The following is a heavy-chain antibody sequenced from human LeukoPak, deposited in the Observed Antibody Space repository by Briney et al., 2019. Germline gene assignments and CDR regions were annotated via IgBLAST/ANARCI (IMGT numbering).Heavy chain of an antibody. Sequence: GGSLRLSCAASGFTFSSYAMSWVRQAPGKGLEWVSAISGSGGSTYYADSVKGRFTISRDNSKDTLYLQMNSLRAEDTAVYYCAANYYGSDETGWGQGTLVTVSS. V-gene: IGHV3-23*01. CDR1: GFTFSSYA. D-gene: IGHD3-10*01. CDR3: AANYYGSDETG. CDR2: ISGSGGST. J-gene: IGHJ4*02.